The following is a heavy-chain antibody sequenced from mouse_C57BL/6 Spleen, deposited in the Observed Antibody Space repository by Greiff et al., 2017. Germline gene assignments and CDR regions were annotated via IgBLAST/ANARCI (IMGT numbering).Heavy chain of an antibody. D-gene: IGHD2-3*01. J-gene: IGHJ2*01. CDR2: IDPSDSYT. Sequence: QVQLQQPGAELVKPGASVKLSCKASGYTFTSYWMQWVKQRPGQGLEWIGEIDPSDSYTNYNQKFKGKATLTGDSSSSTAYLQLSSLTSEASAVYYCARKGYSDYFDCRGKGPTLSFAS. CDR1: GYTFTSYW. CDR3: ARKGYSDYFDC. V-gene: IGHV1-50*01.